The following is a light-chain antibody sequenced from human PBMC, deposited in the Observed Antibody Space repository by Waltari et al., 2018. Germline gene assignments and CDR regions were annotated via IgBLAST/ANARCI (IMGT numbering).Light chain of an antibody. CDR1: QGISSY. J-gene: IGKJ1*01. V-gene: IGKV1-13*02. Sequence: IQMSQSPSSLSASVGDRVTIPCRASQGISSYLNWYQQKPGKAPKLLIYYANSLASGVPSRFSGSGSGTEFSLTISSLQPEDFATYYCQQGNSYLWTFGQGTKVEIK. CDR2: YAN. CDR3: QQGNSYLWT.